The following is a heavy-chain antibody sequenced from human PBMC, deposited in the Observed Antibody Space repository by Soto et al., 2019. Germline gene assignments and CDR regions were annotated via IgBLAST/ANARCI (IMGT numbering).Heavy chain of an antibody. CDR2: ISGSGGST. J-gene: IGHJ6*02. V-gene: IGHV3-23*01. CDR3: ARGDSGSYSYYYYYGMEV. D-gene: IGHD1-26*01. CDR1: GFTFSSYA. Sequence: GGSLRLSCAASGFTFSSYALNWVRQAPGKGLEWVSAISGSGGSTYYADSVKGRFTISRDNSKNTLYLQMNSLRAEDTAVYYCARGDSGSYSYYYYYGMEVWGQETTVSVSS.